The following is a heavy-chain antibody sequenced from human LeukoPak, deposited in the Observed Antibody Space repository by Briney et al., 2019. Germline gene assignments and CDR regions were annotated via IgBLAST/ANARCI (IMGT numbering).Heavy chain of an antibody. V-gene: IGHV3-7*01. D-gene: IGHD1-1*01. J-gene: IGHJ4*02. CDR1: GFTFSSYW. Sequence: PGGSLRFSCAASGFTFSSYWMSWVRQAPGKGLEWVANIKQDGSEKYYVDSVKGRFTISRDNAKNSLYLQMNSLRAEDTAVYYCARGGVQRGDYFDYWGQGTLVTVSS. CDR2: IKQDGSEK. CDR3: ARGGVQRGDYFDY.